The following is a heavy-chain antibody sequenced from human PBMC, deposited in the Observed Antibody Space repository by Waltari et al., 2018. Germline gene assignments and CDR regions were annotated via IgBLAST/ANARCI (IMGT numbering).Heavy chain of an antibody. CDR1: GFTFSSYW. D-gene: IGHD2-2*03. Sequence: EVQLVESGGGLVQPGGSLRLSCAASGFTFSSYWMSWVRQAPGKGLEWVANIKQDGSEKYYVDSVKGRVTISRDNAKNSLYLQMNSLRAEDTAVYYCARSRAWIKSADFDYWGQGTLVTVSS. CDR3: ARSRAWIKSADFDY. CDR2: IKQDGSEK. V-gene: IGHV3-7*01. J-gene: IGHJ4*02.